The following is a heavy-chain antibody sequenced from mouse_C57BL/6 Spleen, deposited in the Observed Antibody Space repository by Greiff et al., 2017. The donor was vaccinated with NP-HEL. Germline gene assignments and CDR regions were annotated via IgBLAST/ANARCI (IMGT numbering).Heavy chain of an antibody. V-gene: IGHV1-64*01. D-gene: IGHD2-3*01. CDR2: IHPNSGST. Sequence: VQLQQPGAELVKPGASVKLSCKASGYTFTSYWMHWVKQRPGQGLEWIGMIHPNSGSTNYNEKFKSKATLTVDKSSSTAYMQLSSLTSEDSAVYYCARFGDGYYLYYFDYWGQGTTLTVSS. CDR1: GYTFTSYW. J-gene: IGHJ2*01. CDR3: ARFGDGYYLYYFDY.